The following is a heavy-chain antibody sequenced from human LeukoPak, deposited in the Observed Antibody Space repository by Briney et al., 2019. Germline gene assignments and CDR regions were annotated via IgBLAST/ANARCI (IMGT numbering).Heavy chain of an antibody. J-gene: IGHJ4*02. CDR1: GFIVSNNY. V-gene: IGHV3-53*01. Sequence: PGGSLRLSCAASGFIVSNNYMSWVRQAPGKGLEWVSSIYGGDTTEYAGSVKGRFTISRDNSKNTLYLQMNSLRTDDTAVYYCAKDNDYVWGSYRETYFDYWGQGTLVTVSS. D-gene: IGHD3-16*02. CDR2: IYGGDTT. CDR3: AKDNDYVWGSYRETYFDY.